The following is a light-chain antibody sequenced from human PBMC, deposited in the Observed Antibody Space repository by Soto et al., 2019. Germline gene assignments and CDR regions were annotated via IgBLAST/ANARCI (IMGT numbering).Light chain of an antibody. V-gene: IGKV3D-20*02. Sequence: ESELMHSPGTLSLSPGERATLSCRASQSVSSSYLAWYQQKPGQAPRLLIYGASSRATGIPDRFSGSGSGTDFTLTISRLEPEDFAVYYCQQRSNWPRTFGQGTKVAIK. CDR2: GAS. CDR3: QQRSNWPRT. J-gene: IGKJ1*01. CDR1: QSVSSSY.